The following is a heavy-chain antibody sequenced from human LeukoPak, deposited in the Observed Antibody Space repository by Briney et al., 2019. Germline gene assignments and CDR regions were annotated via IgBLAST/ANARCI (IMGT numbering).Heavy chain of an antibody. CDR2: ISASGGTT. D-gene: IGHD4-17*01. CDR1: QLTFSRYV. V-gene: IGHV3-23*01. Sequence: QPGGSLRLSCASSQLTFSRYVMAWVRQAPGKGLEWVSTISASGGTTYYADSVQGRFTISRDNSKDTLYLQMNSLRAEDTAVYYCATLYGDYNWYFDLWGRGTLVTVSS. J-gene: IGHJ2*01. CDR3: ATLYGDYNWYFDL.